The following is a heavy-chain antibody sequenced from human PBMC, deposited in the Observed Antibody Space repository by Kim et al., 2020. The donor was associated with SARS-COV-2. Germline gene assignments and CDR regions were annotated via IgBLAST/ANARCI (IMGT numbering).Heavy chain of an antibody. D-gene: IGHD3-10*01. CDR3: AKESLNMVLGVISHLWAQYYFDY. V-gene: IGHV3-30*18. CDR2: ISYDGSNK. J-gene: IGHJ4*02. Sequence: GGSLRLSCAASGFTFSSYGMHWVRQAPGKGLEWVAVISYDGSNKYYADSVKGRFTISRDNSKNTLYLQMNSLRAEDTAVYYCAKESLNMVLGVISHLWAQYYFDYWGQGTLVTVSS. CDR1: GFTFSSYG.